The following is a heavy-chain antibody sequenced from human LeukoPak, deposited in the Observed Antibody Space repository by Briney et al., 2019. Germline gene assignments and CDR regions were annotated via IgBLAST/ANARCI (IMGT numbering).Heavy chain of an antibody. Sequence: GGSLRLSCAASGFTFSSYEMNWVRQAPGKGLEWVSYISSSGSTIYYADSVKGRLTISRDNAKNSLYLQMNSLRAEDTAVYYCARDGDWGRYDHWGQGTLVIVSS. CDR2: ISSSGSTI. V-gene: IGHV3-48*03. CDR1: GFTFSSYE. D-gene: IGHD7-27*01. CDR3: ARDGDWGRYDH. J-gene: IGHJ4*02.